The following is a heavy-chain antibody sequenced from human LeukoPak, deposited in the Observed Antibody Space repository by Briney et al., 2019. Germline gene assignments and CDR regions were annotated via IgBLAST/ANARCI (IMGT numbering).Heavy chain of an antibody. V-gene: IGHV5-51*01. J-gene: IGHJ4*02. CDR2: IYPGDSDT. CDR3: ARPNGRQLCSWYFDY. D-gene: IGHD5-18*01. Sequence: GEALKISSKGAGYSFNTYWNGWGRPMPGKVLEWMGIIYPGDSDTRCSPFFQGQVTISADKSTSTAYVQWSSLKDSDTAMYYCARPNGRQLCSWYFDYGGQGTLVIVSS. CDR1: GYSFNTYW.